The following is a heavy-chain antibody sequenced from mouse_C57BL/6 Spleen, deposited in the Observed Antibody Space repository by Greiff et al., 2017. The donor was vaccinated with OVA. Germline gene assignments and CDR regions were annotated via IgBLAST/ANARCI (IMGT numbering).Heavy chain of an antibody. CDR3: ARAIYYYGSSSYFDY. Sequence: EVKLMESGGGLVKPGGSLKLSCAASGFTFSSYAMSWVRQTPEKRLEWVATISDGGSYTYYPDNVKGRFTISRDNAKNNLYLQMSHLKSEDTAMYYCARAIYYYGSSSYFDYWGQGTTLTVSS. D-gene: IGHD1-1*01. J-gene: IGHJ2*01. CDR1: GFTFSSYA. CDR2: ISDGGSYT. V-gene: IGHV5-4*03.